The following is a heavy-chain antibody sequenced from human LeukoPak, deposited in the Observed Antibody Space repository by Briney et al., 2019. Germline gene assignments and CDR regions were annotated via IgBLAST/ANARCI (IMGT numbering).Heavy chain of an antibody. D-gene: IGHD3-10*01. Sequence: SETLSLTCTVPGGSISSYYWSWIRQPPGKGLEWIGYIYYSGSTYYNPSLKSRVTISVDTSKNQFSLKLSSVTAADTAVYYCARTYTLDYGSGSSIDYWGQGTLVTVSS. J-gene: IGHJ4*02. CDR3: ARTYTLDYGSGSSIDY. CDR2: IYYSGST. CDR1: GGSISSYY. V-gene: IGHV4-59*04.